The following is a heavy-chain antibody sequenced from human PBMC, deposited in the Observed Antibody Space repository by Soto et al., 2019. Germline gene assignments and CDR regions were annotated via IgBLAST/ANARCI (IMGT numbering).Heavy chain of an antibody. CDR3: APHVSCSGGSCQYDAFAI. CDR1: GFTVSSHA. J-gene: IGHJ3*02. D-gene: IGHD2-15*01. CDR2: ITADGGT. Sequence: EVQVLESGGGLVQPGGSLRLSCEGSGFTVSSHAMTWIRQAPGKGPEWVSTITADGGTYYADSVKGRFAMSRDTSGSTLYLQMNSLGGEDTAAYYCAPHVSCSGGSCQYDAFAIRGQGTMVTVSS. V-gene: IGHV3-23*01.